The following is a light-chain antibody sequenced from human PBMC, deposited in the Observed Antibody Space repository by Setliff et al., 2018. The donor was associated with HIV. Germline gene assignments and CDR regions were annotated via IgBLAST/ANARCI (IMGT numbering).Light chain of an antibody. CDR1: QSLVYSDGNTY. CDR2: KVS. Sequence: IVMTQSPLSLSVTLGQPASISCRSSQSLVYSDGNTYLSWFQQRPGQSPRRLIYKVSNRDSGVPDRFSGSGSGTDFTLKISRVEAEDVGVYYCMQGIHPRTFGQGTKVDIK. J-gene: IGKJ1*01. CDR3: MQGIHPRT. V-gene: IGKV2-30*01.